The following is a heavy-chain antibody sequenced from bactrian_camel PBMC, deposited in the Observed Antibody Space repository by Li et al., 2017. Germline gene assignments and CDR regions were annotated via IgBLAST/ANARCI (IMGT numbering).Heavy chain of an antibody. Sequence: VQLVESGGGSAQAGGSLRLSCSASADALMYMAWFRQAPGQKREAVAAISTGGSSTMYVDSVKGRFTIPRESGKNTVHLQMNSLIPEDTGVYYCAGDRTYGAWYMESQYTYWGRGTQVTVS. CDR3: AGDRTYGAWYMESQYTY. CDR1: ADALMY. CDR2: ISTGGSST. D-gene: IGHD6*01. V-gene: IGHV3S53*01. J-gene: IGHJ4*01.